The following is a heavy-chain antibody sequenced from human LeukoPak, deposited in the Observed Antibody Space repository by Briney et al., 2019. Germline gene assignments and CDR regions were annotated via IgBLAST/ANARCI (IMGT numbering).Heavy chain of an antibody. CDR3: ARVQLGGYYYYMDV. V-gene: IGHV4-59*01. J-gene: IGHJ6*03. CDR1: GGSFSGYY. Sequence: SETLSLTCAVYGGSFSGYYWSWIRQPPGKGLEWIGYIYYSGSTNYNPSLRSRVTISVDTSKNQFSLKLSSVTAADTAVYYCARVQLGGYYYYMDVWGKGTTVTISS. CDR2: IYYSGST. D-gene: IGHD1-1*01.